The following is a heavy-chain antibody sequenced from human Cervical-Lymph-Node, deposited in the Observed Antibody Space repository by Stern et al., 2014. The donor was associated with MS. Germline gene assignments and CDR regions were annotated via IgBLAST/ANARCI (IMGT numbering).Heavy chain of an antibody. CDR1: SYSISSGYY. D-gene: IGHD6-13*01. CDR3: AREEQQLVHGNWFDP. CDR2: IYHSGST. Sequence: QLQLQESGPGLVKPSETLSLTCTVSSYSISSGYYWGWIRQHPGKGLEWIGTIYHSGSTYYNPSPKSRVTISVDTSKNQFSLKIISGTAADTAVYYCAREEQQLVHGNWFDPWGQGTLVTVSS. J-gene: IGHJ5*02. V-gene: IGHV4-38-2*02.